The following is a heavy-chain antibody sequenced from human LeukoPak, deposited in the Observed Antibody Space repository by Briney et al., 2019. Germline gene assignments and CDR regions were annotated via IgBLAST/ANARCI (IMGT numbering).Heavy chain of an antibody. CDR2: IRYDGSNK. J-gene: IGHJ6*03. CDR1: GFTFSSYG. Sequence: GGSLRLSCAASGFTFSSYGMHWVRQAPGKGLEWVAFIRYDGSNKYYADSVKGRFTISRDNSKNTLYLQMNSLRAEDTAAYYCAKDSTTVTYYYYYYYMDVWGKGTTATVSS. V-gene: IGHV3-30*02. CDR3: AKDSTTVTYYYYYYYMDV. D-gene: IGHD4-11*01.